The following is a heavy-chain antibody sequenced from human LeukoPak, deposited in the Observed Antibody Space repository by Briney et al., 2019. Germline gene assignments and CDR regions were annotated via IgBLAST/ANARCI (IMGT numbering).Heavy chain of an antibody. V-gene: IGHV1-8*01. CDR3: ARRIAARPRYYYMDV. J-gene: IGHJ6*03. Sequence: ASVKVSCKASGYTFTSYDINWVRQATGQGLEWMGWMNPNSGNTGYAQKFQGRVTMTRNTSISTAYMELSSLRSEDTAVYYCARRIAARPRYYYMDVWGKGTTVTVSS. CDR2: MNPNSGNT. CDR1: GYTFTSYD. D-gene: IGHD6-6*01.